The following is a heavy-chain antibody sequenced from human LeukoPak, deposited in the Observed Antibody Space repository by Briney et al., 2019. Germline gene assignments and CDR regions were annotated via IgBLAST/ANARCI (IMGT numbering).Heavy chain of an antibody. CDR2: IYYSGST. CDR3: ASLGYCSSTSCYREYWFDP. V-gene: IGHV4-59*08. CDR1: GGSISSYY. Sequence: SETLSLTCTVSGGSISSYYWSWIRQPPGKGLEWIGYIYYSGSTNYNPSLKSRATISVDTSKNQFSLKLSSVTAADTAVYYCASLGYCSSTSCYREYWFDPWGQGTLVTVSS. D-gene: IGHD2-2*01. J-gene: IGHJ5*02.